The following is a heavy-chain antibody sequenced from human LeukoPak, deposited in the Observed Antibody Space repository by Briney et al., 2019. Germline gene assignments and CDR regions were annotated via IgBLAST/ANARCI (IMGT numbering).Heavy chain of an antibody. Sequence: HSGGSLRLSCVASGFIVSNNYMSWVRQAPGKGLEWVAVISYDGSNKYYADSVKGRFTISRDNSKNTLYLQMNSLRAEDTAVYYCASSPPDTAMPFHWGQGTLVTVSS. CDR1: GFIVSNNY. CDR3: ASSPPDTAMPFH. D-gene: IGHD5-18*01. J-gene: IGHJ4*02. CDR2: ISYDGSNK. V-gene: IGHV3-30-3*01.